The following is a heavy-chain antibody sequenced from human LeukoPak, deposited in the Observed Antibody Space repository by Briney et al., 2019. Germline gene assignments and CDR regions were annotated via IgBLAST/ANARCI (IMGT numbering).Heavy chain of an antibody. CDR1: IFTFCSYA. Sequence: GGSLRLSCAASIFTFCSYAMSGVPQALRRGLEWVAAISGSGGSTYYADSVKGRFSISRDNSKNTLYLQMNSVRAEDTAVYYCAKYSGSYYFFDYWGQGTLVTVSS. D-gene: IGHD1-26*01. CDR2: ISGSGGST. CDR3: AKYSGSYYFFDY. V-gene: IGHV3-23*01. J-gene: IGHJ4*02.